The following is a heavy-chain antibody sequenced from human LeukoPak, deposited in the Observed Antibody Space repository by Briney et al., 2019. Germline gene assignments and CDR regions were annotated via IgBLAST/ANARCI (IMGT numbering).Heavy chain of an antibody. D-gene: IGHD4-17*01. CDR2: IYSGGST. Sequence: GGSLRLSCAASGFTFDDYGMSWVRQAPGKGLEWVSVIYSGGSTYYADSVKGRFTISRDNSKNTLYLQMNSLRAEDTAVYYCARRLGGTVTDYFDYWGQGTLVTVSS. V-gene: IGHV3-66*02. J-gene: IGHJ4*02. CDR1: GFTFDDYG. CDR3: ARRLGGTVTDYFDY.